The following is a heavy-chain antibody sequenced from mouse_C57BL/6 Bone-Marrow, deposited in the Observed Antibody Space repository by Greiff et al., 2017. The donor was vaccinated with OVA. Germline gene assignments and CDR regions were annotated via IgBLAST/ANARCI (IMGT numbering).Heavy chain of an antibody. CDR1: GFTFSSYT. CDR2: ISGGGGNT. V-gene: IGHV5-9*01. J-gene: IGHJ2*01. CDR3: ARQTRRDY. Sequence: DVMLVESGGGLVKPGGSLKLSCAASGFTFSSYTMSWVRQTPEKRLEWVATISGGGGNTYYPDSVKGRFTISRDNAKNTLYLQMSSLRSEDTALYYCARQTRRDYGGQGTTLTVSS.